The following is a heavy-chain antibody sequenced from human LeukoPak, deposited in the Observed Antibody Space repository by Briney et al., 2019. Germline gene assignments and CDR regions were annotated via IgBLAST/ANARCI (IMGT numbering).Heavy chain of an antibody. CDR3: ARDRPDFDSSGHYYAPGREPYDI. CDR1: GYTFTSYG. CDR2: ISAYNGNT. V-gene: IGHV1-18*01. Sequence: ASVKVSCKASGYTFTSYGISWVRQAPGQGLEWMGWISAYNGNTNYAQKLQGRVTMTTDTSTSTAYMELRSLRSDDTAVYYCARDRPDFDSSGHYYAPGREPYDIWGQGTRVTVSS. J-gene: IGHJ3*02. D-gene: IGHD3-22*01.